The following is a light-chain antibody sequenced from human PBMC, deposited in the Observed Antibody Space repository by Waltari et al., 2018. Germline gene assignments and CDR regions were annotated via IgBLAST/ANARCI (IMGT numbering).Light chain of an antibody. J-gene: IGKJ5*01. V-gene: IGKV4-1*01. Sequence: DIVMTKSPDSLAVSLGERATINCNSSQSVLYSSNNKNYLAWYQQKPGQPPQLLIYWASTRESGVPDRFSGSGSGTDFTLTISSLQAEDVAVYYCQQYYSTPPITFGQGTRLEIK. CDR1: QSVLYSSNNKNY. CDR2: WAS. CDR3: QQYYSTPPIT.